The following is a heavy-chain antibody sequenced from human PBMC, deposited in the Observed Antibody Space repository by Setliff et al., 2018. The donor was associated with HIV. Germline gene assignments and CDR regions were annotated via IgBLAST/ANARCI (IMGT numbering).Heavy chain of an antibody. Sequence: SVKVSCKASGGTFSSYSITWVRQAPGQGLEWMGGIIPIFNTANYAQKFQGRVTITADESTSTAYRELSSLGSEDTAVYYCARGSGGYCSGGSCYFGFGLALWGQGTTVTVSS. CDR1: GGTFSSYS. CDR2: IIPIFNTA. CDR3: ARGSGGYCSGGSCYFGFGLAL. D-gene: IGHD2-15*01. J-gene: IGHJ6*02. V-gene: IGHV1-69*13.